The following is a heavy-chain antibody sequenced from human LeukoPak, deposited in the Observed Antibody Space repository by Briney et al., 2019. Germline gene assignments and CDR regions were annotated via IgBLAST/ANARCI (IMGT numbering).Heavy chain of an antibody. CDR1: GRSISSYY. CDR3: ATNRLGYTYGPFDC. J-gene: IGHJ4*02. CDR2: VYYSGGT. D-gene: IGHD5-18*01. V-gene: IGHV4-59*08. Sequence: SETLSLTCTVTGRSISSYYWSWIRQPPGKGLERIGYVYYSGGTNYNPSLNSRVTMSVDTSKNQFSLKVSSVTAADTAVYYCATNRLGYTYGPFDCWGQGTLVTVSS.